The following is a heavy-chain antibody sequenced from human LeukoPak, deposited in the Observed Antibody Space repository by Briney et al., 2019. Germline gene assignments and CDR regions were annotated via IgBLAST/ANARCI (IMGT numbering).Heavy chain of an antibody. CDR1: GFTFSSYG. CDR3: AKSIVATISYDY. D-gene: IGHD5-12*01. CDR2: IRYDGSNK. J-gene: IGHJ4*02. V-gene: IGHV3-30*02. Sequence: GGSLRLSCAASGFTFSSYGMHWVRQAPGKGLEWVVFIRYDGSNKYYADSVKGRFTISRDNSKNTLYLQMNSLGAEDTAVYYCAKSIVATISYDYWGQGTLVTVSS.